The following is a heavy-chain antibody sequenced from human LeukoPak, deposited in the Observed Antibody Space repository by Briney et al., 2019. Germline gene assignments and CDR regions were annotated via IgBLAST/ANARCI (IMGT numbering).Heavy chain of an antibody. CDR2: IWYDGSNK. D-gene: IGHD4-17*01. CDR1: GFTFSSYG. J-gene: IGHJ4*02. CDR3: ARELNYGSLDY. Sequence: GRSLRLSCAASGFTFSSYGMHWLPQAPGKGLEWVAVIWYDGSNKYYADSVTGRFPISRDNSKNTLYLQMNSLRAEDTAVYYCARELNYGSLDYWGQGTLVTVSS. V-gene: IGHV3-33*01.